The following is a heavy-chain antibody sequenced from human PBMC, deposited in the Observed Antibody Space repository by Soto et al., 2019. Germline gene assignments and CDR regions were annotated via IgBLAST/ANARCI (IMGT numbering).Heavy chain of an antibody. J-gene: IGHJ6*02. CDR3: ARDVPLNYYDGTFSYYAMDV. Sequence: GASVKVSCTVSGGTFSSHAISWVRQAPGQGLEWMGGIIPFFKATSFAQKFQGRVTITADDSTSTAYMDLYSLGSEDTAVYYCARDVPLNYYDGTFSYYAMDVWGQGTTVTVSS. D-gene: IGHD3-16*01. CDR1: GGTFSSHA. CDR2: IIPFFKAT. V-gene: IGHV1-69*13.